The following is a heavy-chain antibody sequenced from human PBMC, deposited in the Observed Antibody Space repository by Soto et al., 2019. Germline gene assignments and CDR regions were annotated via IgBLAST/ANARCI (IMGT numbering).Heavy chain of an antibody. V-gene: IGHV5-51*01. CDR2: IYPDDSDT. D-gene: IGHD2-2*01. CDR3: ARKYCDSTSCSWAFDI. J-gene: IGHJ3*02. CDR1: GYIFINYW. Sequence: GESLQISCKASGYIFINYWIAWVRQMPGKGLEWIAMIYPDDSDTIYSPSFQGQVTISADKSINTAYLQWSSLKASDTAMYYCARKYCDSTSCSWAFDIWGQGTMVTVSS.